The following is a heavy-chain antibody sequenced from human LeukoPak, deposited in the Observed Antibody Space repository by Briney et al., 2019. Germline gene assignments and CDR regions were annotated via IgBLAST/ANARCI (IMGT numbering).Heavy chain of an antibody. D-gene: IGHD2-8*02. Sequence: GGSLRLSCAASGFTFSSYIMNWVRQAPGKGLEWVSSISSSSSYIYYADSVKGRFTISRDNAKNSLYLQMNSLRAEDTAVYYCARVLSRAFDIWGQGTMVTVSS. CDR1: GFTFSSYI. CDR2: ISSSSSYI. J-gene: IGHJ3*02. V-gene: IGHV3-21*01. CDR3: ARVLSRAFDI.